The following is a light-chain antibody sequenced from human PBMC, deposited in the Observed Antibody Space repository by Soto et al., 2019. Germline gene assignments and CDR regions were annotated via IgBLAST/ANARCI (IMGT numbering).Light chain of an antibody. V-gene: IGKV3-11*01. J-gene: IGKJ5*01. CDR3: QQRSDWPPIT. Sequence: EIVLTQSPATLSLSPGERATLSCRASQSVGKYLAWYQQKPGQAPRLLIYDTSNRATGIPARFSGSGSGTDFTLTISSLEPEDFAVYYCQQRSDWPPITFGQGTRLDIK. CDR1: QSVGKY. CDR2: DTS.